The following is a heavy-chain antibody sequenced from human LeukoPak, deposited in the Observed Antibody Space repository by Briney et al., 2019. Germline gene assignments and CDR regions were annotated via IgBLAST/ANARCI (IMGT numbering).Heavy chain of an antibody. J-gene: IGHJ4*02. CDR3: ATRVAMVDY. Sequence: ASQTLSLTCTVSGGSISSGSYYWSWIRQPAGKGLEWIGRIYTSGSTNYNPSLKSRVTISVDTSKNQFSLKLSSVTAADTAVYYWATRVAMVDYWGQGTLVTVSS. V-gene: IGHV4-61*02. D-gene: IGHD5-12*01. CDR2: IYTSGST. CDR1: GGSISSGSYY.